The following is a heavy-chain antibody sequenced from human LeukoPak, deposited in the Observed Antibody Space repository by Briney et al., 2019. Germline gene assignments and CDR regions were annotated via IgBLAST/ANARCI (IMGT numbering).Heavy chain of an antibody. V-gene: IGHV3-23*01. D-gene: IGHD1-26*01. CDR2: ISGSGGST. Sequence: GGSLRLSCAASGFTFSSYAMSWVRQAPGKGLEWVSAISGSGGSTYYADSVKGRFTISRVNSKNTLHLQMNSLRAEDTAIYYCAKDEGSATDWGQGTLVTVPS. CDR3: AKDEGSATD. CDR1: GFTFSSYA. J-gene: IGHJ4*02.